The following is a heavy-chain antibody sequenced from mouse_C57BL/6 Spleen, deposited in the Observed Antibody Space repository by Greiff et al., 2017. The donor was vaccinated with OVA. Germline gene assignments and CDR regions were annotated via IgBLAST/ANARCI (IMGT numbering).Heavy chain of an antibody. J-gene: IGHJ4*01. Sequence: QVHVKQSGPELVKPGASVKISCKASGYTFTDYYINWVKQRPGQGLEWIGWIFPGSGSTYYNEKFKGKATLTVDKSSSTAYMLLSSLTSEDSAVYFCARWPHYDPRAMDYWGQGTSVTVSS. CDR2: IFPGSGST. V-gene: IGHV1-75*01. CDR1: GYTFTDYY. CDR3: ARWPHYDPRAMDY. D-gene: IGHD2-4*01.